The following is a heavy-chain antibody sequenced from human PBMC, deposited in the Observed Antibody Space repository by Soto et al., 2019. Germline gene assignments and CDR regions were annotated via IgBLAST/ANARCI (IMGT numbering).Heavy chain of an antibody. J-gene: IGHJ4*02. D-gene: IGHD2-2*01. Sequence: GGSLRLSCAASGFTFSSYAMSWVRQAPGKGLEWVSAISGSGGSTYYADSVKGRFTISRDNSKNTLYLQMNSLRAEDTAVYYCAKVVVVPARKVDYYGSVRDYCGKGTLVPVSS. CDR3: AKVVVVPARKVDYYGSVRDY. CDR2: ISGSGGST. CDR1: GFTFSSYA. V-gene: IGHV3-23*01.